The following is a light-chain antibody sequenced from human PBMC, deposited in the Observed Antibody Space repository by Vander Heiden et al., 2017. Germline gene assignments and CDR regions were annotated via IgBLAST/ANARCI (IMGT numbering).Light chain of an antibody. J-gene: IGLJ1*01. CDR2: SNN. V-gene: IGLV1-44*01. CDR3: ATWDDGLNHYFV. Sequence: QPVLTQPPAASGTPGQRVTISCSGSSSNIGRNDVNWYQPLPGSTPKLLIYSNNQRPSGVPDRFPGSKSGTSASLAISGPQSEDEADYYCATWDDGLNHYFVFGTGTRVTVL. CDR1: SSNIGRND.